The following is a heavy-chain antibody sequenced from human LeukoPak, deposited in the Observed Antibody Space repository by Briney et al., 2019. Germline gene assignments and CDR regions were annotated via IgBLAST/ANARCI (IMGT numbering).Heavy chain of an antibody. V-gene: IGHV1-2*02. J-gene: IGHJ3*02. CDR3: AITSREYDPFHI. CDR2: INPKNGGT. D-gene: IGHD3-10*01. CDR1: GYTFSDYY. Sequence: GASMKVSCEASGYTFSDYYIHWVRQAPGQGLGWMGWINPKNGGTNYAQKFQGRVTMTRDTSISTDFMEMSRLRSDDTAVYYCAITSREYDPFHIWGQGTMVTVSS.